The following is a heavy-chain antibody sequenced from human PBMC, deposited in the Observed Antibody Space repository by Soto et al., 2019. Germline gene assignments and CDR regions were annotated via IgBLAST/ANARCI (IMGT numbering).Heavy chain of an antibody. J-gene: IGHJ1*01. CDR3: ARWGTTGGLDV. CDR1: GFTFRSYV. D-gene: IGHD3-16*01. CDR2: TSYDGSDK. V-gene: IGHV3-30*19. Sequence: QVQLVESGGGVVQPGTSLRVSCVGSGFTFRSYVMHWVRQAPGKGLVWVALTSYDGSDKYYDDSVRGRFTISRDNSRNTVDLQMDSLSLEDTALYYCARWGTTGGLDVWGQGTLVSVSS.